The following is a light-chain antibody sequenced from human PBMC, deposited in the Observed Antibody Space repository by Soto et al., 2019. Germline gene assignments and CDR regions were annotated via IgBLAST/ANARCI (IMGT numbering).Light chain of an antibody. Sequence: DIQMPQSPSYLSASVGDRVTITCQTSQDISNYLNWYQQKPGKAPKLLIYDASNLETGVPSRFSGSGSGTDFPFTISSLQPEDIATYYCQQYDNLPLTFGGGTKVEIK. CDR3: QQYDNLPLT. J-gene: IGKJ4*01. V-gene: IGKV1-33*01. CDR2: DAS. CDR1: QDISNY.